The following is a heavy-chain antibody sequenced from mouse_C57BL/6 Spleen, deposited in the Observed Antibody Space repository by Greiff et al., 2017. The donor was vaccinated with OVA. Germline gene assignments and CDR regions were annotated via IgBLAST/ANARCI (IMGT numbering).Heavy chain of an antibody. D-gene: IGHD2-4*01. V-gene: IGHV5-9-1*02. CDR2: ISRGGDYI. J-gene: IGHJ2*01. Sequence: EVLLVESGDGLVKPGGSLKLSCAASGFTFSSYAMSWVRQTPEKRLEWVAYISRGGDYIYYADTVKGRFTISRDNARNTLYLQMSSLKSEDTAMYYCTRGGLRLGFDYWGQGTTLTVSS. CDR3: TRGGLRLGFDY. CDR1: GFTFSSYA.